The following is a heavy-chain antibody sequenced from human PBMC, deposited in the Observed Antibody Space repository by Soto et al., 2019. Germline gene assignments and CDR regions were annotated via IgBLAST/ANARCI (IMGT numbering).Heavy chain of an antibody. CDR1: NGSISSYY. CDR2: VFYSGRT. CDR3: ARDGDGRMTTNPYYYYGMDV. Sequence: QVQLQESGPGLVKPSETPSLTCTVSNGSISSYYWSWIRQPPGRGLEWLGSVFYSGRTNYNSSLKSRVSMSVDTSKNQFSLRLVSVTAADTAVYYCARDGDGRMTTNPYYYYGMDVWGQGTTVTVSS. J-gene: IGHJ6*02. V-gene: IGHV4-59*01. D-gene: IGHD4-4*01.